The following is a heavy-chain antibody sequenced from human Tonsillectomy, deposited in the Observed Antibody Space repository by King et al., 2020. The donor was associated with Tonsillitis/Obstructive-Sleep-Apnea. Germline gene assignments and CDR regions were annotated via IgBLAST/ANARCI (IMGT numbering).Heavy chain of an antibody. Sequence: VQLVESGGGLVQPGGSLKLSCAASGFTFSDSTMHWVRQASGKVLEWVVRIRSKANSFATVYAASVKGRFTIARDDSKNTAYLQMNSLKTEDTAVYHCTTGYGDYWGQGTLVTVSS. V-gene: IGHV3-73*01. CDR1: GFTFSDST. CDR2: IRSKANSFAT. CDR3: TTGYGDY. D-gene: IGHD5-12*01. J-gene: IGHJ4*02.